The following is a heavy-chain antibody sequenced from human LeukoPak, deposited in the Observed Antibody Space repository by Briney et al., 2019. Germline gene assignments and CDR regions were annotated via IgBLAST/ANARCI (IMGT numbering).Heavy chain of an antibody. D-gene: IGHD3-10*01. CDR3: ARHITMVRGYLAQTRYNWFDP. J-gene: IGHJ5*02. CDR1: GGSVSSGSYY. Sequence: SETLSLTCTVSGGSVSSGSYYWGWIRQPPGKGLEWIGSIYYSGSTYYNPSLKSRVTISVDTSKNQFSLKLSSVTAADTAVYYCARHITMVRGYLAQTRYNWFDPWGQGTLVTVSS. CDR2: IYYSGST. V-gene: IGHV4-39*01.